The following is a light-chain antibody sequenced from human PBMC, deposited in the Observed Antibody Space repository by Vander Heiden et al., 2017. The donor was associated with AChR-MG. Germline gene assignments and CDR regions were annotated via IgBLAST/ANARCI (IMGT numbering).Light chain of an antibody. CDR3: YSTDSSGNPS. J-gene: IGLJ2*01. Sequence: SYALTPPPPVSVSPGQTARITCSGETLTKKDAYWYQQKSGQAPVLVINEDSKRPSGVPERFSGSSSGTMATLTSSGTQVEDEADYYCYSTDSSGNPSFGGGTKLTVL. CDR1: TLTKKD. V-gene: IGLV3-10*01. CDR2: EDS.